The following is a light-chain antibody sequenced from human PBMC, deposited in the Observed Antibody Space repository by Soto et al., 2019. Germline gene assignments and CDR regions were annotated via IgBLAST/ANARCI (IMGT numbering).Light chain of an antibody. CDR3: CSYTNSDTRV. J-gene: IGLJ1*01. V-gene: IGLV2-14*01. CDR1: SSDIGAYDH. Sequence: QSALTQPASVSGSPGQSISISCTGTSSDIGAYDHVSWYQHHPGKAPKLIISEVNNRPSGVSTRFSGSKYDCTASLTISGLQAEDEADYYCCSYTNSDTRVFGTGTKVTVL. CDR2: EVN.